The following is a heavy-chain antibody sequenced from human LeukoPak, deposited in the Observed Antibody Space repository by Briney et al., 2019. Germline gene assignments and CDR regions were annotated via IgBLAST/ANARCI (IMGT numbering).Heavy chain of an antibody. CDR2: ISGSGGST. J-gene: IGHJ4*02. CDR1: GFTFSSYA. CDR3: YDFWSGYYLGY. V-gene: IGHV3-23*01. D-gene: IGHD3-3*01. Sequence: AGGSLGLSCAASGFTFSSYAMSWVRQAPGKGLEWVSAISGSGGSTYYADSVKGRFTISRDNSKNTLYLQMNSLRAEDTAVYYCYDFWSGYYLGYWGQGTLVTVSS.